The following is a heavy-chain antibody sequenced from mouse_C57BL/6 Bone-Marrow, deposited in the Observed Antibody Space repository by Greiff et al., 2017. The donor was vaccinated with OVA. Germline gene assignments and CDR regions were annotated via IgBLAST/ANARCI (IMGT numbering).Heavy chain of an antibody. V-gene: IGHV1-53*01. CDR3: ARSLDWYFDV. CDR1: GYTFTSYW. J-gene: IGHJ1*03. CDR2: INPSNGGT. Sequence: QVHVKQSGTELVKPGASVKLSCKASGYTFTSYWMPWVKQRPGQGLEWIGNINPSNGGTNYNEKFKSKATLTVDKSSSTAYMQLSSLTSEDSAVYYCARSLDWYFDVWGTGTTVTVSS.